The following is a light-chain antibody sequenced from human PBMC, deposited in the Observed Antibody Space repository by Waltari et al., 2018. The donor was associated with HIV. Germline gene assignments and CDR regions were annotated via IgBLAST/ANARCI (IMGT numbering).Light chain of an antibody. CDR1: QSVSTN. V-gene: IGKV3-15*01. J-gene: IGKJ2*01. Sequence: EIFLTQSPATLTVQPGDRANLSCWASQSVSTNFAWYQFKPGQAPRLLIRAASTRASGVPARFSGSGSGAEFTLAISSLQSEDFALYYCQQYENWPYTFGQGTKVEIK. CDR3: QQYENWPYT. CDR2: AAS.